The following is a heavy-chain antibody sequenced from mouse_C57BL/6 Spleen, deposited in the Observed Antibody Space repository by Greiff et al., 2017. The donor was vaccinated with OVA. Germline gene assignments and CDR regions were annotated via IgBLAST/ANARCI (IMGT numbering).Heavy chain of an antibody. CDR1: GYTFTSYT. V-gene: IGHV1-4*01. Sequence: VQLQQSGAELARPGASVKMSCKASGYTFTSYTMHWVKQRPGKGLEWIGYINPSSGYTKYNQKVKDKATLTADKSSSTAYMQLSSLTSEDSAVYYCASVTTVVAYYFDYWGQGTTLTVSS. D-gene: IGHD1-1*01. CDR3: ASVTTVVAYYFDY. CDR2: INPSSGYT. J-gene: IGHJ2*01.